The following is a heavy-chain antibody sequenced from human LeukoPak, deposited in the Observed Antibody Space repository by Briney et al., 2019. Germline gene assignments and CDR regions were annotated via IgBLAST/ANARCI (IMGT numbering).Heavy chain of an antibody. D-gene: IGHD3-22*01. CDR2: IIPIFGTA. CDR3: ARVYYDSSGYYHHFDY. CDR1: GGTFSSYA. J-gene: IGHJ4*02. V-gene: IGHV1-69*05. Sequence: SVKVSCKASGGTFSSYAISWVRQAPGQGLEWMGRIIPIFGTANYAQKFQGRVTITTDESTSTAYMELSSLRSEDTAVYYCARVYYDSSGYYHHFDYWGQGTLVTVPS.